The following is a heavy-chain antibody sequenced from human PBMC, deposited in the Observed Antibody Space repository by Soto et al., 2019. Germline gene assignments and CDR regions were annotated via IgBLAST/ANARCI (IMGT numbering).Heavy chain of an antibody. CDR1: GYTFNIYG. V-gene: IGHV1-18*01. Sequence: QIQLVQSGAEVKKPGASVKVSCKASGYTFNIYGINWVRQAPGQGLEWMGWISAFNGKTNYAQKVQGRVTMTTGTSTSSAYVEMRRLRSDDTTVYYCARDRVPKSSGFFPCDYWGHGTLVTVSS. J-gene: IGHJ4*01. CDR3: ARDRVPKSSGFFPCDY. CDR2: ISAFNGKT. D-gene: IGHD3-22*01.